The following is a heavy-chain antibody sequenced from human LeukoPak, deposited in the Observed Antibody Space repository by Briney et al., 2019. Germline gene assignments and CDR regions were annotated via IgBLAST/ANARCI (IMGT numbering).Heavy chain of an antibody. D-gene: IGHD1-26*01. Sequence: SETLSLTCTVSGVSIISGTSYWGWVRQPPGKGLEWIGNIYYTGSTFYNRSLKSRVTISVDTSNNQFSLNLSSVTAADTAVYYCARLGGTYLTYWFFDLWGRGTLVTVPS. V-gene: IGHV4-39*01. CDR1: GVSIISGTSY. CDR3: ARLGGTYLTYWFFDL. J-gene: IGHJ2*01. CDR2: IYYTGST.